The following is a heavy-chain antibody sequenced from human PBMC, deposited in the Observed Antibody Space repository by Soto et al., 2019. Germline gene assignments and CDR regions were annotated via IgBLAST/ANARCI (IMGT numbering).Heavy chain of an antibody. J-gene: IGHJ6*03. CDR2: INHLGSI. CDR3: ARGGISHWAYFYYMDV. D-gene: IGHD2-21*01. V-gene: IGHV4-34*01. Sequence: SETLSLTCVVSGGSLSDYFWSWIRQPPGMALEWIGEINHLGSINYNPSLKSRVTMSVDTSKNQFSLTLNSVTAADTTTYYCARGGISHWAYFYYMDVWDRGTTVTVSS. CDR1: GGSLSDYF.